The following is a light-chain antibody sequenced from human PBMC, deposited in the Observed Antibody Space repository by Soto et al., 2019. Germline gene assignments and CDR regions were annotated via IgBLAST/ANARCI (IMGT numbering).Light chain of an antibody. J-gene: IGLJ2*01. CDR3: TSYTNTNTLV. V-gene: IGLV2-14*03. CDR2: DVT. CDR1: SSDIGIYNF. Sequence: QSVLTQPASVSASPGQSITISCTGTSSDIGIYNFVSWYQQHPGKAPKLLVYDVTNRPSGVSNRFSGSKSGSTASLTISGLHAEDEADYYCTSYTNTNTLVFGGGTKLTVL.